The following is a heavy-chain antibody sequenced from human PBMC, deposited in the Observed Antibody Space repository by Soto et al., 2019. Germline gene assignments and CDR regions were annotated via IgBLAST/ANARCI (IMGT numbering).Heavy chain of an antibody. Sequence: GESLKISCKGSGYSFTSYWIGWVRQMPGNGLEWMGIIYPGDSDTRYSPSFQGQVTISADKSISTAYLQWSSLKASDTAMYYCARQAMATTLYYYYGMDVWGQGTTVTVSS. CDR1: GYSFTSYW. D-gene: IGHD5-12*01. J-gene: IGHJ6*02. CDR3: ARQAMATTLYYYYGMDV. V-gene: IGHV5-51*01. CDR2: IYPGDSDT.